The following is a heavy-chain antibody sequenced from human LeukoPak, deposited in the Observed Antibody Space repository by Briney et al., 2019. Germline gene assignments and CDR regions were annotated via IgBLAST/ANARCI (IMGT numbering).Heavy chain of an antibody. J-gene: IGHJ4*02. CDR1: GFNFNKAW. D-gene: IGHD2-15*01. V-gene: IGHV3-15*01. CDR2: IKSNNDGGTA. CDR3: TPVMVEDRGF. Sequence: SLRLSCAASGFNFNKAWVKWVRQAPGKGPGGGGRIKSNNDGGTADYGSPVKGRFTISRDDSKNTLYLQMNSLISDDTAIYYCTPVMVEDRGFWGQGTLVTVSS.